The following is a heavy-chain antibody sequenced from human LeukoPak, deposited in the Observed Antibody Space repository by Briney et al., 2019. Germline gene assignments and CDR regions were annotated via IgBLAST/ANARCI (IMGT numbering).Heavy chain of an antibody. Sequence: GGSLRLSCAASGFTFSSRGMHWVRQSPGKGLEWVAYIRYDGSDKYYIDSVKGRFTIARDNPKETLYLQMTSLSHDDTAVYFCVKDVGVGASYFDNWGQKTLVAGSS. CDR2: IRYDGSDK. V-gene: IGHV3-30*02. J-gene: IGHJ4*01. D-gene: IGHD1-26*01. CDR1: GFTFSSRG. CDR3: VKDVGVGASYFDN.